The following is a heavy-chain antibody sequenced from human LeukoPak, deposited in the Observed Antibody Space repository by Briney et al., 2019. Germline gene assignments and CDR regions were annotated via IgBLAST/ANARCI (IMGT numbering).Heavy chain of an antibody. V-gene: IGHV1-18*01. J-gene: IGHJ6*02. CDR2: ISAYNGNT. Sequence: ASVKVSCKASGYTFTSYGISWVRQAPGQGLEWMGWISAYNGNTNYAQKLQGGVTMTTDTSTSTAYMELRSLRSDDTAVYYCALIVVVPAAMNYYYYYGMDVWGQGTTVTVSS. CDR1: GYTFTSYG. CDR3: ALIVVVPAAMNYYYYYGMDV. D-gene: IGHD2-2*01.